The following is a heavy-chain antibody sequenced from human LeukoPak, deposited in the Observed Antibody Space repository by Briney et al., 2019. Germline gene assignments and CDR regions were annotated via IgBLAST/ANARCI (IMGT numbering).Heavy chain of an antibody. CDR2: ISGSGGST. J-gene: IGHJ4*02. Sequence: GGSLRLSCAAPGFTFSTYGMSWVRQAPGKGLEWVSGISGSGGSTYYADSVKGRFTISRDNSKNTMYLQMNSLRAEDTAVYYCAGRGSGSYFDYWGQGTLVTVSS. V-gene: IGHV3-23*01. CDR3: AGRGSGSYFDY. D-gene: IGHD3-10*01. CDR1: GFTFSTYG.